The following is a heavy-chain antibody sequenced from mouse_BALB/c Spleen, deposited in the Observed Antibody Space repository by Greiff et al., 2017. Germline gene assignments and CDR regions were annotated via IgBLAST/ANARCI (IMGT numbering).Heavy chain of an antibody. Sequence: EVQRVESGGGLVQPGGSLKLSCAASGFDFSRYWMSWVRQAPGKGLEWIGEINPDSSTINYTPSLKDKFIISRDNAKNTLYLQMSKVRSEDTALYYCARGFGTTAYYFDYWGQGTTLTVSS. CDR1: GFDFSRYW. D-gene: IGHD1-2*01. J-gene: IGHJ2*01. CDR3: ARGFGTTAYYFDY. CDR2: INPDSSTI. V-gene: IGHV4-1*02.